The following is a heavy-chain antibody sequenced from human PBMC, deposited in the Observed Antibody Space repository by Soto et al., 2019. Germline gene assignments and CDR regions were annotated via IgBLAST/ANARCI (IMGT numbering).Heavy chain of an antibody. J-gene: IGHJ4*02. D-gene: IGHD3-22*01. Sequence: EVQLLESGGGLVQPGGSLRLSCAASGFTFGNYAFSWVRQTPGKGLEWVSVISGGGDATYYPDSVKGRFTTSRDNSTNTVYLQMNSLRAEDTAVYFCVKDDGGYPSTAPHWGQGTLVTVSS. CDR3: VKDDGGYPSTAPH. V-gene: IGHV3-23*01. CDR1: GFTFGNYA. CDR2: ISGGGDAT.